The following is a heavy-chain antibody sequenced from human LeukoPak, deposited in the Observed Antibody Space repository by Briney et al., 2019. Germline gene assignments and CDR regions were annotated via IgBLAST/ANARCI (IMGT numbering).Heavy chain of an antibody. Sequence: GGSLRLSCAASGFTFSSYSMNWVRQAPGKGLEWVSYISSSSSTIYYADSVKGRFTISRDNAKNSLYLQMNRLRAEDTAVYYCASTLGYCNSTSSFYYWGQGTLVPVSS. V-gene: IGHV3-48*01. CDR2: ISSSSSTI. D-gene: IGHD2-2*01. CDR3: ASTLGYCNSTSSFYY. J-gene: IGHJ4*02. CDR1: GFTFSSYS.